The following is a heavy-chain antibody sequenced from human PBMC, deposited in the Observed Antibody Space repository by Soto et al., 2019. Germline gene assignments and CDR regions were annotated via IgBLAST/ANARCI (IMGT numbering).Heavy chain of an antibody. CDR2: ISYDGSNK. CDR1: GFTFSSYA. D-gene: IGHD2-15*01. J-gene: IGHJ6*02. CDR3: ARVGCSGGSCYYDYYYYGMDV. Sequence: HPGGSLRLSCAASGFTFSSYAMHCVRQAPGKGLEWVAVISYDGSNKYYADSVKGRFTISRDNSKNTLYLQMNSLRAEDTAVYYCARVGCSGGSCYYDYYYYGMDVWGQGTTVTVSS. V-gene: IGHV3-30-3*01.